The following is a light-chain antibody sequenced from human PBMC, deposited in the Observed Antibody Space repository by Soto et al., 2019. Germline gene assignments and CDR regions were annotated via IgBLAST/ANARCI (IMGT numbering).Light chain of an antibody. Sequence: QSALTQPASVSGSPGQSITISCTGTSSDIGDYDYVSWYQHLPGKAPKLLIFDVTHRPPGVSNRFSGSKSGNTASLTISGLQTEDEADYYCSSYTSSSTWVFGGGTKLTVL. V-gene: IGLV2-14*01. CDR2: DVT. CDR3: SSYTSSSTWV. CDR1: SSDIGDYDY. J-gene: IGLJ3*02.